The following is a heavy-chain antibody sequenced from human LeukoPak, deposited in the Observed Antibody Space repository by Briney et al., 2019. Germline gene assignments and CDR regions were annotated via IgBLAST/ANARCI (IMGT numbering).Heavy chain of an antibody. CDR3: ASCSSTICYRHSVAGTVFDY. D-gene: IGHD2-2*01. J-gene: IGHJ4*02. CDR2: IYYSGST. V-gene: IGHV4-39*01. CDR1: GGSISSSSYY. Sequence: SETLSLTCTVSGGSISSSSYYWGWIRQPPGKGLEWIGNIYYSGSTYYNPSLKSRVTISVDTSKNQFSLKLSSVTAADTAVYYCASCSSTICYRHSVAGTVFDYWGQGTLVTVSS.